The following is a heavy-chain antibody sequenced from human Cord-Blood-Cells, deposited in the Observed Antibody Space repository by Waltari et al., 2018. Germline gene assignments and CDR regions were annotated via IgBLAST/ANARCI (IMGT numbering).Heavy chain of an antibody. Sequence: EVQLVQSGAEVKKPGESLKISCKGSGYSFTSYWIGWVRQMPGKGLEWMGIIYPGVSDTIYSPSFQGQVTIAADKSISTAYLQWSSLKASDTAMYDCARHDGDTAMGYYYYGMDVWGQGTTVTVSS. CDR3: ARHDGDTAMGYYYYGMDV. CDR1: GYSFTSYW. J-gene: IGHJ6*02. D-gene: IGHD5-18*01. CDR2: IYPGVSDT. V-gene: IGHV5-51*01.